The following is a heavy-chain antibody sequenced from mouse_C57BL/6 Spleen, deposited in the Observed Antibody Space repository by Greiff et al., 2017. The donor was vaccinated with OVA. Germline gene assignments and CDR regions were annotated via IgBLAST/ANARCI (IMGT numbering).Heavy chain of an antibody. CDR1: GFTFSSYA. D-gene: IGHD1-2*01. J-gene: IGHJ1*03. V-gene: IGHV5-4*01. Sequence: DVQLVESGGGLVKPGGSLKLSCAASGFTFSSYAMSWVRQTPEKRLEWVANICDGGSYTYYPDNVKGRFTISIDNAKNNLYLQMSHLKSDDTAMYYCASDRVRHQAYFDVWGTGTTVTVSS. CDR2: ICDGGSYT. CDR3: ASDRVRHQAYFDV.